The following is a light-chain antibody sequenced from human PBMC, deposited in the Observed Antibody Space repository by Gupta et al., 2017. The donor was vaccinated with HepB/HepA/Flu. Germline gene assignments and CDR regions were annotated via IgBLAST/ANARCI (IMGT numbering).Light chain of an antibody. CDR1: GGHSNHI. CDR3: ETWDTKV. V-gene: IGLV4-60*03. CDR2: VEGSGNY. Sequence: QPVLTHSSSLSASLGSSVTLTFRLSGGHSNHILAWHQQQPGKAPLYLMKVEGSGNYNKGSGVPDLFSGSSSGADRHLTISNLQSDDDAEYYCETWDTKVFGGGTKVTVL. J-gene: IGLJ2*01.